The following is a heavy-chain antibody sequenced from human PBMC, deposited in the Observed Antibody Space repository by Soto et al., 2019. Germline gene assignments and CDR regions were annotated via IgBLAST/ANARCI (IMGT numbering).Heavy chain of an antibody. CDR1: GYTFTGYY. V-gene: IGHV1-2*02. CDR3: ARGVCGYHMHSVPYAMDV. Sequence: ASVKVSCKASGYTFTGYYMHWVRQGPGHRLEWMGWINPNSGGTNYAQKFQGRVTMTRGTSISTAYMELSRLRCDYTALYSCARGVCGYHMHSVPYAMDVWGQGTTVTVSS. CDR2: INPNSGGT. J-gene: IGHJ6*02. D-gene: IGHD5-12*01.